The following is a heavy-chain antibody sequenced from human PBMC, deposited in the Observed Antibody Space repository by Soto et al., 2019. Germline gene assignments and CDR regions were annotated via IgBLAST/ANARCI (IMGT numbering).Heavy chain of an antibody. CDR3: VRDTYYYHSSGPAPFEY. J-gene: IGHJ4*02. D-gene: IGHD3-22*01. Sequence: QIQLVQSGTEVKRSGASVKVSCKTSGYSFTTYGLSWVRQAPGRGLEWVGWISGYNGNTNYAQKFQGTVILTTDTPTTTGYMEIKSLSSDDTAVYYCVRDTYYYHSSGPAPFEYWGQGTLVTVSS. V-gene: IGHV1-18*01. CDR2: ISGYNGNT. CDR1: GYSFTTYG.